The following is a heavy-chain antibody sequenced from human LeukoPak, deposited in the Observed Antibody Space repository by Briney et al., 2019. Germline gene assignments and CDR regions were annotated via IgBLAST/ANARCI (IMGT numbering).Heavy chain of an antibody. V-gene: IGHV4-39*01. D-gene: IGHD5-12*01. CDR3: ARLYPSGEVALYFDY. CDR1: GGSISSSSYY. CDR2: IYYSGST. J-gene: IGHJ4*02. Sequence: PSETLSLTCTVSGGSISSSSYYWGWIRQPPGKGLEWIGSIYYSGSTYYNPSLKSRVTISVDTSKNQFSLKLSSVTAADTAVYYCARLYPSGEVALYFDYWGQGTLVTVSS.